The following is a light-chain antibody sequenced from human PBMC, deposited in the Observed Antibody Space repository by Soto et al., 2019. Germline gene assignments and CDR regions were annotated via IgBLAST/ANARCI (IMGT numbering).Light chain of an antibody. J-gene: IGKJ1*01. CDR1: QSFSSSY. CDR3: HQYGTSPWT. Sequence: EIVLTQSPGTLSLSPGERATLSCRASQSFSSSYLAWYQQKHGQAPRLLIYGASSRATGIPDRFSGSGSGTDFTLTISRLEPEDFAVYYCHQYGTSPWTFGQGTKVDIK. V-gene: IGKV3-20*01. CDR2: GAS.